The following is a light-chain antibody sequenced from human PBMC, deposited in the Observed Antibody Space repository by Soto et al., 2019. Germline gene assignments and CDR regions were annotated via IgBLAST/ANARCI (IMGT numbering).Light chain of an antibody. Sequence: ERVMTRAPASLSVSPGESAALSCRGSQSISSSKLAWYQQNPGQAPRLLMYGASTRATGIPVRFSGSGSETEFTLTIRGLQSEDLALYYCHQYNNWPWTFGQGTKVDI. J-gene: IGKJ1*01. CDR3: HQYNNWPWT. V-gene: IGKV3-15*01. CDR1: QSISSS. CDR2: GAS.